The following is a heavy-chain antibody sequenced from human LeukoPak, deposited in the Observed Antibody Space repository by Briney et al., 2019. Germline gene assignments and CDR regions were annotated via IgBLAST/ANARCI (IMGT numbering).Heavy chain of an antibody. CDR2: ISYDGSNK. V-gene: IGHV3-30-3*01. CDR1: GFTFSSYA. J-gene: IGHJ6*02. Sequence: GGSLRLSCAASGFTFSSYAMHWVRQAPGKGLEWVAVISYDGSNKYYADSVKGRFTISRDNSKNTLYLQMNSLRAEDTAVYYCARAENYYYDSSGVNREYYYYYGMDVWGQGTTVTVSS. D-gene: IGHD3-22*01. CDR3: ARAENYYYDSSGVNREYYYYYGMDV.